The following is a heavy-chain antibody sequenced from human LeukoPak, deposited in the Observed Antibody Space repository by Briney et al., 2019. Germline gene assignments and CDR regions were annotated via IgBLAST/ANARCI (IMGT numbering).Heavy chain of an antibody. V-gene: IGHV4-59*01. CDR3: ARALTYYDFWSGRTGDYYYGMDV. CDR1: GGSISSYY. J-gene: IGHJ6*02. D-gene: IGHD3-3*01. CDR2: IYYSGST. Sequence: SETLSLTCTVSGGSISSYYWSWIRQPPGKGLEWIGYIYYSGSTNYNPSLKSRVTISVDTSKNQFSLKLGSVTAADTAVYYCARALTYYDFWSGRTGDYYYGMDVWGQGTTVTVSS.